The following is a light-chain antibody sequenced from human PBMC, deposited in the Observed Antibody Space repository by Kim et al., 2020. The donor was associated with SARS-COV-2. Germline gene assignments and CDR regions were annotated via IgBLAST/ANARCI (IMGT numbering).Light chain of an antibody. V-gene: IGLV4-69*01. CDR3: QTWDTGIRV. CDR1: SGHSSYA. Sequence: SVKLTCTLSSGHSSYAIAWHQQKPEKGPRYLMKVNSDGSQSKGDGIPDRFSGSSSGAERYVTISSLQSEDEAEYYCQTWDTGIRVFGGGTKLTVL. J-gene: IGLJ2*01. CDR2: VNSDGSQ.